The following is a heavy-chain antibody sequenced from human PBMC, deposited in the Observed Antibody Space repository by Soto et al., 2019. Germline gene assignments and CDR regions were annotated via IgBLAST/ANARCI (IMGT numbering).Heavy chain of an antibody. CDR2: IYYSGST. CDR1: GGSISSGDYY. D-gene: IGHD2-15*01. CDR3: DRYALLLKWFDP. Sequence: SETLSLTCTVSGGSISSGDYYWSWIRQPPGKGLEWIGYIYYSGSTYYNPSLKSRVTISVDTSKNQFSLKLSSVTAADTAVYYCDRYALLLKWFDPWGQGTLVTVSS. J-gene: IGHJ5*02. V-gene: IGHV4-30-4*01.